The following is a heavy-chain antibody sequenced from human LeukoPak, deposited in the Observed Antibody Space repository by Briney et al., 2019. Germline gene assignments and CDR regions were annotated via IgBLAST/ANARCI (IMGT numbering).Heavy chain of an antibody. Sequence: ASVKVSCKASGGTFSSYAISWVRQAPGQGPEWMGRIIPIFGTANYAQKFQGRVTITTDESTSTAYMELSSLRSEDTAVYYCATHKSSSWRNNWFDPWGQGTLVTVSS. J-gene: IGHJ5*02. V-gene: IGHV1-69*05. D-gene: IGHD6-13*01. CDR2: IIPIFGTA. CDR1: GGTFSSYA. CDR3: ATHKSSSWRNNWFDP.